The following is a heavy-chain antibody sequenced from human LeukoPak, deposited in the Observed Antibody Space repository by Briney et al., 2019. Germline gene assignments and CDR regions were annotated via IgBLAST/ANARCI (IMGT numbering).Heavy chain of an antibody. Sequence: GGSLRLSCAASGFTFSGYAMSWVRQPPGKGLEWVSAISGSGGSTDYADSVKGRFTISRDNSKSTLFLQLNSLRAEDTAFYYCARPPGDLAAAGLNYWGQGTLVTVSS. CDR3: ARPPGDLAAAGLNY. CDR1: GFTFSGYA. J-gene: IGHJ4*02. CDR2: ISGSGGST. D-gene: IGHD6-13*01. V-gene: IGHV3-23*01.